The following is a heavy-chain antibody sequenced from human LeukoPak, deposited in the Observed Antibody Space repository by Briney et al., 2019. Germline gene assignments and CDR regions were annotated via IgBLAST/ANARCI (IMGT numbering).Heavy chain of an antibody. CDR3: AKYYDILTGYYRLPYFDY. D-gene: IGHD3-9*01. CDR1: GYTFTGYY. J-gene: IGHJ4*02. V-gene: IGHV1-2*02. Sequence: ASVKVSCKASGYTFTGYYMHWVRQAPGQGLEWMVWINPNSGGTNYAQKFQGRVTMTRDTSISTAYMELSRLRSDDTAVYYCAKYYDILTGYYRLPYFDYWGQGTLVTVSS. CDR2: INPNSGGT.